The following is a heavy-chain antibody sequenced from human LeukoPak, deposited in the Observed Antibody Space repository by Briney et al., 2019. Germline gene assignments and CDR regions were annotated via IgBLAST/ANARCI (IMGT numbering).Heavy chain of an antibody. CDR2: IIPILGIA. D-gene: IGHD5-12*01. J-gene: IGHJ3*02. CDR1: GYTFTGYY. CDR3: ARDLYSGHEGNAFDI. V-gene: IGHV1-69*10. Sequence: SVRVSCKASGYTFTGYYIHWVRQAPGQGLEWMGRIIPILGIANYAQKFQGRVTIIADKSTSTAYMELSSLRSEDTAVYYCARDLYSGHEGNAFDIWGQGTMVTVSS.